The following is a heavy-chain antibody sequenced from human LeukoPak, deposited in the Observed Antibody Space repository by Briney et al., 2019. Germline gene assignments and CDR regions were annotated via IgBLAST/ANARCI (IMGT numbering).Heavy chain of an antibody. CDR1: GGSISSYY. CDR3: ARAKPRRDGYNYYDY. CDR2: IYYSGST. D-gene: IGHD5-24*01. J-gene: IGHJ4*02. Sequence: KTSETLSLTCTVSGGSISSYYWSWIRQPPGKGLEWIGYIYYSGSTNYNPSLKSRVTISVDTSKNQFSLKLSSVTAADTAVYYCARAKPRRDGYNYYDYWGQGTLVTVSS. V-gene: IGHV4-59*01.